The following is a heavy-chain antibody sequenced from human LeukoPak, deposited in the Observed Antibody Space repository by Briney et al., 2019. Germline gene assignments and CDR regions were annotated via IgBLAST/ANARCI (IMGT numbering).Heavy chain of an antibody. CDR2: ISSSSSYI. V-gene: IGHV3-21*04. CDR3: AKSGITMIVVVTFAHDAFDI. CDR1: GFTFSSYS. Sequence: GGSLRLSCAASGFTFSSYSMNWVRQAPGKGLEWVSSISSSSSYIYYADSVKGRFTISRDNAKNSLYLQMNSLRAEDTAVYYCAKSGITMIVVVTFAHDAFDIWGQGTMVTVSS. D-gene: IGHD3-22*01. J-gene: IGHJ3*02.